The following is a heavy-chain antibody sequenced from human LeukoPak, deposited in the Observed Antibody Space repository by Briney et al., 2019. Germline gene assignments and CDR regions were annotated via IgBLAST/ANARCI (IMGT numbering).Heavy chain of an antibody. CDR2: ISVNGDST. D-gene: IGHD3-22*01. CDR1: GFTFSSYV. CDR3: AKGARTYDSSGYYYGY. V-gene: IGHV3-64*02. Sequence: PGGSLRLSCAASGFTFSSYVLHWVRQAPGKGLEYVSGISVNGDSTYYADFVKGRFTMSRDNSGNTLYLQMNSLRAEDTAVYYCAKGARTYDSSGYYYGYWGQGTLVTVSS. J-gene: IGHJ4*02.